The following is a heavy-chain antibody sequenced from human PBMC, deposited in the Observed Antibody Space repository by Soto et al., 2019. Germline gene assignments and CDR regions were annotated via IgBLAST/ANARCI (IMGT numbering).Heavy chain of an antibody. D-gene: IGHD3-10*01. CDR1: GFTFDDYA. Sequence: EVQLVESGGDLVQPGRSLRLSCAASGFTFDDYAMHWVRQAPGKGLEWVSGTSWNSDNIVYADSVKGRFTISRDTAKNSLYLQMNSLRAEDTAMYYCAKDVGEGGFAVRGVTFESWGQGTLVTVSS. CDR3: AKDVGEGGFAVRGVTFES. J-gene: IGHJ4*02. CDR2: TSWNSDNI. V-gene: IGHV3-9*01.